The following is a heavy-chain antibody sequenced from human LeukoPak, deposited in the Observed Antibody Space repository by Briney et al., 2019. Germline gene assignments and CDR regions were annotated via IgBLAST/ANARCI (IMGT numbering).Heavy chain of an antibody. CDR3: ARFSWGCSTASCYLTN. V-gene: IGHV4-59*11. CDR2: IYYTGTT. Sequence: SETLSLTCTVGGGSLSGHYWGWIRQPPGKGLELVGHIYYTGTTFYNPSLNGRVTITFDTSRNQFSLRLTSVIAADTAVYYCARFSWGCSTASCYLTNWGQGALVTVSS. J-gene: IGHJ4*02. D-gene: IGHD2-2*01. CDR1: GGSLSGHY.